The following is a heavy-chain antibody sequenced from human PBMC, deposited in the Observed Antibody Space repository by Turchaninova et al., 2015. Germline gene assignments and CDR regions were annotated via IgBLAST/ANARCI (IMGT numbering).Heavy chain of an antibody. CDR2: IYYSGST. J-gene: IGHJ3*02. CDR1: GGSVSRSGDY. D-gene: IGHD3-22*01. Sequence: QLQLQESGPGLVKPSATLSLPCTVSGGSVSRSGDYWGWSRQPPGKGLEWIGSIYYSGSTYYNPSLKSRVTISVDTSKNQFSLKLSSVTAADTAVYYCARQGDYDSTGSSAFDIWGQGTMVTVSS. CDR3: ARQGDYDSTGSSAFDI. V-gene: IGHV4-39*01.